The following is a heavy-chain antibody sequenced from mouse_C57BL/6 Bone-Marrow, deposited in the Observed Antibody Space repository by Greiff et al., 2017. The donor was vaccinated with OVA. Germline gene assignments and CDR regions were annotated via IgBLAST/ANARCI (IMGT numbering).Heavy chain of an antibody. CDR2: IDPSDSYT. J-gene: IGHJ3*01. CDR1: GYTFTSYW. Sequence: QVQLQQPGAELVMPGASVKLSCKASGYTFTSYWMHWVKQRPGQGLEWIGEIDPSDSYTNYHQKFKGKSTLTVDKSSSTAYMQLSSLTSEDSAVYYCARSSIYYDYDGAWFAYWGQGTLVTVSA. V-gene: IGHV1-69*01. CDR3: ARSSIYYDYDGAWFAY. D-gene: IGHD2-4*01.